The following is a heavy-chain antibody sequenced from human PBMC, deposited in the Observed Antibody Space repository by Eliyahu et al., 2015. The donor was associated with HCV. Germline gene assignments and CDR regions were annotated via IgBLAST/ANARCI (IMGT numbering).Heavy chain of an antibody. CDR3: ASGGGGIAVAGTGGWFDP. Sequence: QVQLQESGPGLVKPSETLSLTCTXSGASISXXYWSRXRQPPGKGLEWIGYIXYSGSTNYNPPLKSRVTISVDTSKNQFSLKLSSVTAADTAVYYCASGGGGIAVAGTGGWFDPWGQGTLVTVSS. J-gene: IGHJ5*02. V-gene: IGHV4-59*01. CDR2: IXYSGST. CDR1: GASISXXY. D-gene: IGHD6-19*01.